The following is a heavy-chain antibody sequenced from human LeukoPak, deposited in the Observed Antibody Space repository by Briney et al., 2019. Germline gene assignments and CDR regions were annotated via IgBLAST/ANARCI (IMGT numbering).Heavy chain of an antibody. Sequence: PGGSLRLSCAASGFTFSNYWMRWVRQAPGKGLEWVADIERDGSEKYYVDSVKGRFTISRDNAKNSLYLQMSSLRAEDTAVYYCARTARSYSYDFWSGYSADWGQGTLVTVSS. CDR3: ARTARSYSYDFWSGYSAD. J-gene: IGHJ4*02. CDR1: GFTFSNYW. CDR2: IERDGSEK. D-gene: IGHD3-3*01. V-gene: IGHV3-7*01.